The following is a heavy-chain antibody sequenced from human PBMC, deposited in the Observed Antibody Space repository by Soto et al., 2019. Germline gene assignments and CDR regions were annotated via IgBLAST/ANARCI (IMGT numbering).Heavy chain of an antibody. CDR3: AREDYCDYPQAWFDP. Sequence: LRLSCAASGFTFSSYSMNWVRQAPGKGLEWVSYISSSSSTIYYADSVKGRFTISRDNAKNSLYLQMNSLRDEDTAVYYCAREDYCDYPQAWFDPWGQGTLVTGTS. CDR2: ISSSSSTI. D-gene: IGHD4-17*01. CDR1: GFTFSSYS. J-gene: IGHJ5*02. V-gene: IGHV3-48*02.